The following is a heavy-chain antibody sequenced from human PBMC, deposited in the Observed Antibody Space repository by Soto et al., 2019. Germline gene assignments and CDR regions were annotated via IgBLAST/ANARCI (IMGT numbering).Heavy chain of an antibody. CDR3: SRCHVVVTAIHAFDF. CDR2: IKQDGSEK. V-gene: IGHV3-7*03. CDR1: GFTFSSSW. D-gene: IGHD2-21*02. Sequence: GGSLRLSCAASGFTFSSSWMSWVRQAPGKGLEWVANIKQDGSEKYYVESMKGRFTSSRDNAEKSLYLQMNSLRAEDAAVYYWSRCHVVVTAIHAFDFWGQGTMVTVSS. J-gene: IGHJ3*01.